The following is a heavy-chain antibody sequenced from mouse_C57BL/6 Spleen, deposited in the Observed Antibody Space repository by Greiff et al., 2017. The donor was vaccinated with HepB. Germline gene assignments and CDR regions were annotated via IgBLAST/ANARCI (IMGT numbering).Heavy chain of an antibody. CDR1: GYAFSSSW. CDR2: IYPGDGDT. J-gene: IGHJ1*03. D-gene: IGHD2-1*01. Sequence: LVESGPELVKPGASVKISCKASGYAFSSSWMNWVKQRPGKGLEWIGRIYPGDGDTNYNGKFKGKATLNADKSSSTAYMQLSSLTSEDSAVYFCARGGGNPGYFDVWGTGTTVTVSS. V-gene: IGHV1-82*01. CDR3: ARGGGNPGYFDV.